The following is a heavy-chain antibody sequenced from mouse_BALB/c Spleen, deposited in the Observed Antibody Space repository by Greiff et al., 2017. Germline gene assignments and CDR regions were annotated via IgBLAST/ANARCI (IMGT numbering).Heavy chain of an antibody. CDR2: IWGDGST. V-gene: IGHV2-6-7*01. CDR1: GFSLTGYG. Sequence: VQGVESGPGLVAPSQSLSITCTVSGFSLTGYGVNWVRQPPGKGLEWLGMIWGDGSTDYNSALKSRLSISKDNSKSQVFLKMNSLQTDDTARYYCAREVYYGSSHPNYFDYWGQGTTLTVSS. J-gene: IGHJ2*01. CDR3: AREVYYGSSHPNYFDY. D-gene: IGHD1-1*01.